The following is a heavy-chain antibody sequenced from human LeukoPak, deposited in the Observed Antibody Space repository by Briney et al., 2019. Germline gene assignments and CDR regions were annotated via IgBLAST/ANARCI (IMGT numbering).Heavy chain of an antibody. D-gene: IGHD3-22*01. Sequence: IPSETLSLTCTVSGGSISSYYWSWIRQPPGKGLEWIGYFYHSGSTNYNPSLKSRVTISVDTSKNHFSLKLSSVTAADTAVYYCARGQWLPVFDFWGQGTLVTVSS. J-gene: IGHJ4*02. V-gene: IGHV4-59*01. CDR1: GGSISSYY. CDR3: ARGQWLPVFDF. CDR2: FYHSGST.